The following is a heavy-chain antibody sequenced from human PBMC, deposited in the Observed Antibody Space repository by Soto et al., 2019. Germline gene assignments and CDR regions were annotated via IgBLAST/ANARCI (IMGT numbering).Heavy chain of an antibody. CDR3: ARGAWGQLYYYYGMDV. J-gene: IGHJ6*02. V-gene: IGHV4-4*07. Sequence: PSETLSLTCTVSGGSISSYYWSWIRQPAGKGLEWIGRIYTSGSTNYNPSLKSRVTMSVDTSKNQFSLKLSSVTAADTAVYYCARGAWGQLYYYYGMDVWGQGTTVTVSS. CDR1: GGSISSYY. CDR2: IYTSGST. D-gene: IGHD3-16*01.